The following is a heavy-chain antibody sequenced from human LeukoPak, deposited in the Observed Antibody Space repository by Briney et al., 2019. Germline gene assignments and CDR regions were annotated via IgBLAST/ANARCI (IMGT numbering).Heavy chain of an antibody. CDR2: IYYSGST. CDR3: ARGSSGYCSGGSCYSDLLHFDY. CDR1: GGSISSGGYY. V-gene: IGHV4-39*07. J-gene: IGHJ4*02. Sequence: PSETLSLTCTVSGGSISSGGYYWSWIRQHPGKGLEWIGSIYYSGSTYYNPSLKSRVTISVDTSKNQFSLKLSSVTAADTAVYYCARGSSGYCSGGSCYSDLLHFDYWGQGTLVTVSS. D-gene: IGHD2-15*01.